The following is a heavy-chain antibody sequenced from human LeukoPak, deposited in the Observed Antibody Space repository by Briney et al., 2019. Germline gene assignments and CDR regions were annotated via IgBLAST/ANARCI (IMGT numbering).Heavy chain of an antibody. J-gene: IGHJ6*02. CDR1: GYTFTSYY. CDR2: INPNSGGT. Sequence: GASVKVSCKASGYTFTSYYMHWVRQAPGQGLEWMGWINPNSGGTNYAQKFQGRVTMTRDTSISTAYMELSRLRSDDTAVYYCARFGYCSGGSCSVWRDGDYYYYGMDVWGQGTTVTVSS. V-gene: IGHV1-2*02. D-gene: IGHD2-15*01. CDR3: ARFGYCSGGSCSVWRDGDYYYYGMDV.